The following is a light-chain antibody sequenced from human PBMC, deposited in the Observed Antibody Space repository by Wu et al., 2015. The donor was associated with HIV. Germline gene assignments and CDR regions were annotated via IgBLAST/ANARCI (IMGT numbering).Light chain of an antibody. J-gene: IGKJ3*01. CDR1: QSVYSNY. V-gene: IGKV3-20*01. CDR2: GAS. Sequence: ETVLTQSPGTLSLSLGERATLSCRASQSVYSNYLAWYQQKPGQAPKLLIYGASSRATGIPDRFSGSGSGTDFTLTISRLEPEDFAVYYCQQYGTSPSAFGPGTKVDIK. CDR3: QQYGTSPSA.